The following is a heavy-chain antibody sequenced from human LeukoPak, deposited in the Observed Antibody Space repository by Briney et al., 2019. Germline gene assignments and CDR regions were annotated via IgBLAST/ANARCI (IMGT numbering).Heavy chain of an antibody. Sequence: RGASVKVSCKASGYTFTGYYMHWVRQAPGQGLEWMGGIIPIFGTANYAQKFQGRVTITADKSTSTAYMELSSLRSEDTAVYYCARAFEMVRGVSGYYYYMDVWGKGTTVTVSS. CDR1: GYTFTGYY. CDR2: IIPIFGTA. CDR3: ARAFEMVRGVSGYYYYMDV. V-gene: IGHV1-69*06. D-gene: IGHD3-10*01. J-gene: IGHJ6*03.